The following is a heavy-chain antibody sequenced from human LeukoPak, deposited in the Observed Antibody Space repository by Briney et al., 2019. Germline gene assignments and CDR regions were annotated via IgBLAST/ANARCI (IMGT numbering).Heavy chain of an antibody. Sequence: SETLSLTCTVSGGSISSYYWSWIRQPAGKGLESIGHISTSGSTNYNPSLKSRVTMSVDTSKNQFSLKLSSVTAADTAVYYCARAQYYYDSSGRNWFDPWGQGTLVTVSS. J-gene: IGHJ5*02. V-gene: IGHV4-4*07. D-gene: IGHD3-22*01. CDR3: ARAQYYYDSSGRNWFDP. CDR1: GGSISSYY. CDR2: ISTSGST.